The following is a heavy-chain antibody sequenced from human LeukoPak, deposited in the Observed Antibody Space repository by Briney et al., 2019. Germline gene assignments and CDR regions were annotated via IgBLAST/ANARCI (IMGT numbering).Heavy chain of an antibody. V-gene: IGHV1-69*05. CDR1: GGTFSSYA. J-gene: IGHJ3*02. CDR2: IIPIFGTA. CDR3: ARAGVGNLGLWSGYYRHDAFDI. D-gene: IGHD3-3*01. Sequence: SVKVSCKASGGTFSSYAISWVRQAPGQGLEWMGGIIPIFGTANYAQKFQGRVTITTDESTSTAYMELSSLRSEDTAVYYCARAGVGNLGLWSGYYRHDAFDIWGQGTMVTVSS.